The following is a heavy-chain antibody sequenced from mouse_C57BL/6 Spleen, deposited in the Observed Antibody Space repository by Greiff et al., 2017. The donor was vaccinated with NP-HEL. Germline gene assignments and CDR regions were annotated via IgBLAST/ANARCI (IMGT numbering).Heavy chain of an antibody. CDR3: ARGDYYGSSDEDY. J-gene: IGHJ2*01. V-gene: IGHV1-4*01. CDR1: GYTFTSYT. Sequence: QVQLQQSGAELARPGASVKMSCKASGYTFTSYTMHWVKQRPGQGLDWIGYINPSSGYTKYNQKFKDKATLTADKSSSTAYMQLSSLTSEDSAVYYGARGDYYGSSDEDYWGQGTTVTVSS. D-gene: IGHD1-1*01. CDR2: INPSSGYT.